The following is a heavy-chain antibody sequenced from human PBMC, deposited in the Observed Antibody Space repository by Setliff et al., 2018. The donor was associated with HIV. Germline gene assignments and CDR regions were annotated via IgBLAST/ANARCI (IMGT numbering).Heavy chain of an antibody. J-gene: IGHJ6*02. CDR1: KYTFTDYY. CDR2: VDPEDDKT. CDR3: ARDQRNADYAYYYGMDV. D-gene: IGHD4-17*01. V-gene: IGHV1-69-2*01. Sequence: ASVKVSCKASKYTFTDYYMHWVQQAPGKGLEWMGRVDPEDDKTMYAEKFQGRVTITADTSTDTAYMELSSLRSEDTAVYYCARDQRNADYAYYYGMDVWGQGTTVTVSS.